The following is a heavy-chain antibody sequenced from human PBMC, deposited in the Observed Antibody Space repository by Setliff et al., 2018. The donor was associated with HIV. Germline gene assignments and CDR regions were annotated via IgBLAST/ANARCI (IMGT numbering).Heavy chain of an antibody. CDR2: ISGYNGDT. Sequence: ASVKVSCKASGYTFTGYYMHWVRQAPGQGLEWMGWISGYNGDTNYAQKLQGRVTMTTDTSTNTAYMELGSLRSDDTAMYYCVRGVQSPPHYSYYYMDVWGEGTMVTVSS. D-gene: IGHD3-3*01. V-gene: IGHV1-18*04. J-gene: IGHJ6*03. CDR1: GYTFTGYY. CDR3: VRGVQSPPHYSYYYMDV.